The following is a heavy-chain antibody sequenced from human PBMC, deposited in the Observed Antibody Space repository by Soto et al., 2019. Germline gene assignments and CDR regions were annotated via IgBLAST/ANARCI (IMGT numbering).Heavy chain of an antibody. J-gene: IGHJ6*02. V-gene: IGHV3-48*02. D-gene: IGHD6-19*01. CDR1: GFTLSGYG. Sequence: GGSLRLSCAASGFTLSGYGMNWVRQAPGKGLEWVSYISGRSRTKYYADSVKGRFTISRDNAKNSLYLQMDSLRDDDTAVYYCAKEGQWQPIWADVWGQGTTVTVSS. CDR2: ISGRSRTK. CDR3: AKEGQWQPIWADV.